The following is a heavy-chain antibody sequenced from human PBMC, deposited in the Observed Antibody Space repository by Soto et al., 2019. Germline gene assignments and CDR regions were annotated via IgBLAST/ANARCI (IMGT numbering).Heavy chain of an antibody. J-gene: IGHJ3*02. CDR2: ILVGGST. CDR3: AKATATGGGAFEI. Sequence: GGSLRLSCAASGFTFSSYGMHWVRQAPGKGLEWVSTILVGGSTHYEDSVKGRFTISRDTSKNTVYLQMNSLTAGDTAVYYCAKATATGGGAFEIYGRGTLVTVSS. CDR1: GFTFSSYG. V-gene: IGHV3-23*01. D-gene: IGHD2-8*02.